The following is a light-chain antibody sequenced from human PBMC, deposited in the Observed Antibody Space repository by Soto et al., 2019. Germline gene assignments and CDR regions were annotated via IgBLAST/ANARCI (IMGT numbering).Light chain of an antibody. Sequence: SYELTQPPSVSVAPGETARIPCGANNIGSKSVHWYQQKPGQAPVLLIYYDSDRPSGIPERFSASNSGNTATLTISRVEAGDEADSLCQVWDSREVFGGGTKVTVL. J-gene: IGLJ2*01. CDR3: QVWDSREV. V-gene: IGLV3-21*04. CDR2: YDS. CDR1: NIGSKS.